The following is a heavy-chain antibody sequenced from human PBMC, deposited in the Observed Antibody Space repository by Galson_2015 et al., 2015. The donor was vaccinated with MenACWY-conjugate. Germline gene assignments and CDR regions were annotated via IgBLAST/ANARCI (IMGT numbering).Heavy chain of an antibody. J-gene: IGHJ4*02. CDR1: GFTFSNFW. Sequence: LRLSCAASGFTFSNFWVSWVRQAPGKELEWVASIKQDGSEKYLVDSVKGRFTISRGNAENSLFLQMNSLRAEDTAVYYCARERWVRGVFFDQWGQGTLVTVSS. CDR3: ARERWVRGVFFDQ. V-gene: IGHV3-7*01. D-gene: IGHD3-10*01. CDR2: IKQDGSEK.